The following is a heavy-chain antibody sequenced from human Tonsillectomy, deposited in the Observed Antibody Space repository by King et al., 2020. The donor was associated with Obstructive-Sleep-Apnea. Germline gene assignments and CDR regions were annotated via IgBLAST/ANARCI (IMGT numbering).Heavy chain of an antibody. CDR1: GFTFSGYW. Sequence: VQLVESGGGLVQPGGSLRLSCAASGFTFSGYWMHWVRQAPGKGLVWVSRINSDGSSTGYTDSVKGRFTISRDNAKNTLYLQMNSLRAEDTAVYFCASGYFDWLPNYYFDSWGQGNLVTVSS. CDR3: ASGYFDWLPNYYFDS. CDR2: INSDGSST. J-gene: IGHJ4*02. D-gene: IGHD3-9*01. V-gene: IGHV3-74*01.